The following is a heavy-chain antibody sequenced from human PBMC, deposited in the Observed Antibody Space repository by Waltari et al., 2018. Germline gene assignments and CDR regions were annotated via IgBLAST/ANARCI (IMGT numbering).Heavy chain of an antibody. D-gene: IGHD1-26*01. V-gene: IGHV1-2*06. CDR1: GYTFTGYY. Sequence: QVQLVQSGAEVKKPGASVKVSCKTSGYTFTGYYMHWVRQAPGQGLEWMGRINPNSGGTNYAQKFQGRVTMTRDTSISTAYMELSRLRSDDTAVYYCARDSGSYSHWYFDLWGRGTLVTVSS. CDR2: INPNSGGT. CDR3: ARDSGSYSHWYFDL. J-gene: IGHJ2*01.